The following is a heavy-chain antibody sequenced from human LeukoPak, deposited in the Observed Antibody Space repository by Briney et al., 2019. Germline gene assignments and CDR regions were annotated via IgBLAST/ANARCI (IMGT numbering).Heavy chain of an antibody. D-gene: IGHD4/OR15-4a*01. Sequence: SLKVSSKTSGGTFSISAITWVRQAPGQGLEWMGRIIPVVNITSYAQKFQGRVTITADTSTSTVYMELSSLRSEETAVYYCARDQGLTAPPPYGLDVWGQGTTVIVSS. CDR2: IIPVVNIT. CDR3: ARDQGLTAPPPYGLDV. V-gene: IGHV1-69*04. CDR1: GGTFSISA. J-gene: IGHJ6*02.